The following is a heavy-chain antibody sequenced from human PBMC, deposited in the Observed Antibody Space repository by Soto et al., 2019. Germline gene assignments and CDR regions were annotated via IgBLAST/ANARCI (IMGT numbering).Heavy chain of an antibody. CDR1: GGSMSSYY. CDR3: ARHPGYYDILTGYTTYYFDS. V-gene: IGHV4-59*08. D-gene: IGHD3-9*01. CDR2: IYYSGST. J-gene: IGHJ4*02. Sequence: SETLSLTCTVSGGSMSSYYWSWIRQPPGKGLEWIGYIYYSGSTNYNPSLKSRVTILVDTSKNQFSLNLSTVTAADTAVYYCARHPGYYDILTGYTTYYFDSWGQGILVTVSS.